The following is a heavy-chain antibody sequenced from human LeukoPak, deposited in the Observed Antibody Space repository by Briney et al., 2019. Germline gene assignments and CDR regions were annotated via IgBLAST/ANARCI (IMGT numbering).Heavy chain of an antibody. CDR1: GGSISSYY. V-gene: IGHV4-59*12. Sequence: SETLSLTCTVSGGSISSYYWSWIRQPPGKGLEWIGYIYYSGSTNYKPSLKSRVTISVDTSKNQFSLKLSSVTAADTAVYYCARTTAYSSAPGDYFDYWGRGSLVTVSS. CDR3: ARTTAYSSAPGDYFDY. CDR2: IYYSGST. J-gene: IGHJ4*02. D-gene: IGHD6-19*01.